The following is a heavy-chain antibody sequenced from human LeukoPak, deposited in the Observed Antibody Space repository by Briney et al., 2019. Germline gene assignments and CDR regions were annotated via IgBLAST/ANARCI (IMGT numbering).Heavy chain of an antibody. CDR1: GGSISSYY. D-gene: IGHD3-22*01. V-gene: IGHV4-59*01. CDR3: ARERDYYDSSGEDAFDI. J-gene: IGHJ3*02. Sequence: PSETLSLTCTVSGGSISSYYWSWIRQPPGKGLEWIGYIYYSGSTNYNPSLKSRVTILVDTSKNQFSLKLSSVTAADTAVYYCARERDYYDSSGEDAFDIWGQGTMVTVSS. CDR2: IYYSGST.